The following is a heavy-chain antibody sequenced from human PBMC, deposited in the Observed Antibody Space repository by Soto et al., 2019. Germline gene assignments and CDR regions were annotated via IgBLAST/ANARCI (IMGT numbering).Heavy chain of an antibody. Sequence: SETLSLTCTVSGGSISSYYWSWIRQPPGKGLEWIGYIYYSGSTNYNPSLKSRVTISVDTSKNQFSLKLSSVTAADTAVYYCARVHPYYDFWSGYSDYYYMDVWGKGTTVTVSS. J-gene: IGHJ6*03. D-gene: IGHD3-3*01. CDR3: ARVHPYYDFWSGYSDYYYMDV. V-gene: IGHV4-59*01. CDR1: GGSISSYY. CDR2: IYYSGST.